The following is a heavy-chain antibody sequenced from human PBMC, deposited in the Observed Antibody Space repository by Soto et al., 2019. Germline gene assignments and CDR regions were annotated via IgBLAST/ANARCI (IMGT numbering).Heavy chain of an antibody. J-gene: IGHJ5*02. CDR1: GYIFTSYY. V-gene: IGHV1-46*01. CDR2: INPFDGSR. CDR3: ATTPSTGEFLEWLLWNWFDP. D-gene: IGHD3-3*01. Sequence: ASVKVSCKASGYIFTSYYIHWVRQAPGQGLEWMGWINPFDGSRMFAQSFQGRVTMTRDTSTSTVYMEVSSLRSEDTTVYYCATTPSTGEFLEWLLWNWFDPWGQGTLVTVSS.